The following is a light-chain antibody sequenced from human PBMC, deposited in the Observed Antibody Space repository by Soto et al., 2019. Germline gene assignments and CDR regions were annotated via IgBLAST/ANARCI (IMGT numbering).Light chain of an antibody. J-gene: IGKJ1*01. CDR2: AAS. CDR1: QNIKTF. CDR3: QEGYSTLWA. V-gene: IGKV1-39*01. Sequence: DIPMTQSPSSLSASVGDRVTITCRASQNIKTFLNWYQQKPGKAPKVLIHAASSLQSGVPSRFSGSGSETDFTLTINSLQSEDFATYYCQEGYSTLWAFGQGTKVEVK.